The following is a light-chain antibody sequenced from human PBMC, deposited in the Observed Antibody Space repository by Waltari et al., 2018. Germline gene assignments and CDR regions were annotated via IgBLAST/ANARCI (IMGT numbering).Light chain of an antibody. CDR3: QQYNSYSLLS. CDR2: KSS. J-gene: IGKJ4*01. CDR1: QSSSNG. Sequence: CRASQSSSNGVSWYQQRPVKAPKLLVYKSSTLESGVPSRFSGSGSGIEFTLTISSLQPEDFATYYCQQYNSYSLLSFGGGTKVEIK. V-gene: IGKV1-5*03.